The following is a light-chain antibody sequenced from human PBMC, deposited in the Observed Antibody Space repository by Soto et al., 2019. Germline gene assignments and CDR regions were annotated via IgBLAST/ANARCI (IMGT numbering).Light chain of an antibody. CDR2: EVT. Sequence: QSVLTQPASVSGSPGQSITISCTGTSSDVGGYNYVSWYQQHPGKAPKLMIYEVTNRPSGVSNRFSGSKSGNTASLTISGLQAEEEADYYCISYTISSTVVFGGGTQLTVL. CDR3: ISYTISSTVV. J-gene: IGLJ2*01. CDR1: SSDVGGYNY. V-gene: IGLV2-14*01.